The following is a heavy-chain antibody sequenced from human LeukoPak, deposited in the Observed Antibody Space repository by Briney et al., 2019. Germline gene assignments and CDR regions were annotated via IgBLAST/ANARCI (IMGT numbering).Heavy chain of an antibody. D-gene: IGHD3-22*01. J-gene: IGHJ4*02. CDR2: ISGSGGST. V-gene: IGHV3-23*01. Sequence: GGSLRLSCAASGFTSSSYAMSWVRQAPGKGLEWVSAISGSGGSTYYADSVKGRFTISRDNSKNTLYLQMNSLRAEDTAVYYCAKQSYYDSNRPYYFDYWGQGTLVTVSS. CDR1: GFTSSSYA. CDR3: AKQSYYDSNRPYYFDY.